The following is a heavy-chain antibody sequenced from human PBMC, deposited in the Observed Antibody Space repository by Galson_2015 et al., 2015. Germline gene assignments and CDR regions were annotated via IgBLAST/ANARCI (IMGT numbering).Heavy chain of an antibody. Sequence: QSGAEVKKPGESLQTSCKGSGSSFPSYWIGWVRQMPGKGLEWMGIIYPGDSDTRYSPSFQGRVTISADKSISTAYLPWSSLKASATAMYYCARLRDGYNTAFDIWGQGTMVTVSS. CDR1: GSSFPSYW. CDR2: IYPGDSDT. CDR3: ARLRDGYNTAFDI. J-gene: IGHJ3*02. D-gene: IGHD5-24*01. V-gene: IGHV5-51*01.